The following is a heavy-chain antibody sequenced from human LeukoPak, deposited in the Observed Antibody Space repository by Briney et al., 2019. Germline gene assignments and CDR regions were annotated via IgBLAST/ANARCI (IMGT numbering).Heavy chain of an antibody. Sequence: SETLALTCGVHGGSLTGYYWSWIRQPPGKGLEWIGEINHSGSTNYSPSLKSRVTISVDTSKNQFSLKLSSVTAADTAVYYCARSTGGAAVDYWGQGTLVTVSS. CDR2: INHSGST. V-gene: IGHV4-34*01. CDR3: ARSTGGAAVDY. D-gene: IGHD3-16*01. J-gene: IGHJ4*02. CDR1: GGSLTGYY.